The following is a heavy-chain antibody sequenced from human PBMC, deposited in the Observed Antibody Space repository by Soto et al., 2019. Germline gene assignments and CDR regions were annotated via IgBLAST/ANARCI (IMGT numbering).Heavy chain of an antibody. CDR3: AKEVAGYGMDV. J-gene: IGHJ6*02. CDR2: ISYDGSKK. Sequence: QVQLVESGGGVVQPGRSLRLSCAASGFTFSSYGMHWVRQAPGKGLEWVAVISYDGSKKYYADSVKGRFTISRDNSKNTLYLQMNSLRAEDTAVYYCAKEVAGYGMDVWGQGTTVTVSS. V-gene: IGHV3-30*18. CDR1: GFTFSSYG.